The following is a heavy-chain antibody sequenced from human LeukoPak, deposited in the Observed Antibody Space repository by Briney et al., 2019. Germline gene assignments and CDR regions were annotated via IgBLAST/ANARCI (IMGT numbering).Heavy chain of an antibody. D-gene: IGHD2-2*01. V-gene: IGHV2-5*02. Sequence: SGPTLVKPTQTLTLTCTFSGFSPSTSGVGVGWIRQPPGKALEWLALIYWDDDKRYSPSLKSRLTITKDTSKNQVALTMTNMDPVDTATYYCAHRGRYCSSTSCYAAFDYWGQGTLVTVSS. CDR1: GFSPSTSGVG. CDR2: IYWDDDK. CDR3: AHRGRYCSSTSCYAAFDY. J-gene: IGHJ4*02.